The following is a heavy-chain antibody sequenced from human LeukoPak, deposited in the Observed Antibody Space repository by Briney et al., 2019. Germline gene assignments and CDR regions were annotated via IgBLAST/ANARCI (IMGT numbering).Heavy chain of an antibody. CDR3: AKEGWFGEMNNWFDP. D-gene: IGHD3-10*01. J-gene: IGHJ5*02. V-gene: IGHV3-30*02. Sequence: PGGSLRPSCAASGFTFSSYGMHWVRQAPGKGLEWVAFIRYDGSNKYYADSVKGRFTISRDNSKNTLYLQMNSLRAEDTAVYYCAKEGWFGEMNNWFDPWGQGTLVTVSS. CDR2: IRYDGSNK. CDR1: GFTFSSYG.